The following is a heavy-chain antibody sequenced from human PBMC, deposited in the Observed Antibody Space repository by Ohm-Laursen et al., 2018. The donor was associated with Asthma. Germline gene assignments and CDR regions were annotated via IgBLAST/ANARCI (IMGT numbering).Heavy chain of an antibody. CDR3: TRDRVDIVTTMRLQYYGMDV. CDR2: ISTASTFI. D-gene: IGHD5-12*01. J-gene: IGHJ6*02. CDR1: GYSFSLYS. Sequence: LSLTCAASGYSFSLYSIHWIRQAPGKGLQWVASISTASTFIYYADSVRGRFTTSRDNARNSLYLQMNSLRAEDTAVYYCTRDRVDIVTTMRLQYYGMDVWGQGTTVTVSS. V-gene: IGHV3-21*01.